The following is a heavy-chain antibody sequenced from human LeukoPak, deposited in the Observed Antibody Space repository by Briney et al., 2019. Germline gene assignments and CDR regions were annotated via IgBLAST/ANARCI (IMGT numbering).Heavy chain of an antibody. V-gene: IGHV1-69*01. Sequence: ASVKVSCKASGGTFSSYAISWVRQAPGQGLEWMGGIIPIFGTANYAQKFQGRVTITADESTSTAYMELSSLRSEDTAVYYCATLNSCSGGSCLDYWSQGTLVPVSS. D-gene: IGHD2-15*01. CDR2: IIPIFGTA. J-gene: IGHJ4*02. CDR1: GGTFSSYA. CDR3: ATLNSCSGGSCLDY.